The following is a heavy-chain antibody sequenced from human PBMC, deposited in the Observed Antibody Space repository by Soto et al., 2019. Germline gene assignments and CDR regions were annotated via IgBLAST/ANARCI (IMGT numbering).Heavy chain of an antibody. CDR2: VYYTGFT. CDR1: GDSISSSYY. J-gene: IGHJ5*02. D-gene: IGHD2-21*01. V-gene: IGHV4-39*01. CDR3: ARLPVVVIALGYFDP. Sequence: QLQLQESGPGLVKPSETLSLTCTVSGDSISSSYYWGWVRQPPGKGLECIGAVYYTGFTYYNPSLMSRLTFSLVTSKNHFSLRLSSVTAADTAIYYCARLPVVVIALGYFDPWGPGTLVTVSS.